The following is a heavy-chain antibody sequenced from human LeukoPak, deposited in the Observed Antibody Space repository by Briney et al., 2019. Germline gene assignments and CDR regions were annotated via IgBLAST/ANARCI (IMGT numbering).Heavy chain of an antibody. CDR1: GFSFSNYW. J-gene: IGHJ4*02. Sequence: GGSLRLSCAASGFSFSNYWMTWVRQAPGKGLERVANIKEDGSDRYYGDSVRGRFIISRDNAKNSLYLQMNSLRAEDTAVYYCARDPRGEVPAAAGGYWGQGTLVTVSS. V-gene: IGHV3-7*01. CDR3: ARDPRGEVPAAAGGY. CDR2: IKEDGSDR. D-gene: IGHD2-2*01.